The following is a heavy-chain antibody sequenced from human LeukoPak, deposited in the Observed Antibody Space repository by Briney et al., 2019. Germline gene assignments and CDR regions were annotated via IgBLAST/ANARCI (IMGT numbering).Heavy chain of an antibody. CDR1: GFTVSINY. CDR2: IYSGGST. CDR3: ARDRPPDYSNYDYYYGMDV. Sequence: GGSLRLSCAASGFTVSINYMSWVRQAPGKGLEWVSVIYSGGSTYYADSVKGRFTISRDNSKNTLYLQMNSLRAEDTAVYYCARDRPPDYSNYDYYYGMDVWGQGTTVTVSS. J-gene: IGHJ6*02. V-gene: IGHV3-66*01. D-gene: IGHD4-11*01.